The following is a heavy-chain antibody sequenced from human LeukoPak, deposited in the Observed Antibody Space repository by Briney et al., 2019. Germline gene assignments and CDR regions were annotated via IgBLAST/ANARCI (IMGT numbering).Heavy chain of an antibody. CDR1: GFTFSSYG. CDR3: AKIPHYYYDSSGYLSEDDAFDI. Sequence: GGSLRLSCAASGFTFSSYGMHWVRQAPGKGLEWVAVISYDGSNKYYADSVKGRFTISRDNSKNTLYLQMNSLRAEDTAVYYCAKIPHYYYDSSGYLSEDDAFDIWGQGTMVTVSS. CDR2: ISYDGSNK. J-gene: IGHJ3*02. D-gene: IGHD3-22*01. V-gene: IGHV3-30*18.